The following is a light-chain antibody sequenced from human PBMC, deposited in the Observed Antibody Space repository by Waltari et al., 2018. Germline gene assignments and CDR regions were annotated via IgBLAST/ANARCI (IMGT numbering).Light chain of an antibody. J-gene: IGLJ3*02. V-gene: IGLV2-23*02. CDR1: NSDVGGYNY. CDR2: DVT. CDR3: CSYAGTSTFVV. Sequence: QYALTPPASVSCSPGQSITLPCTGRNSDVGGYNYVSLYQQHQGKAPKLMIYDVTNRPSGVSNRFSGSKSGNTASLTISGLQADDEADYYCCSYAGTSTFVVFGGGTKLTVL.